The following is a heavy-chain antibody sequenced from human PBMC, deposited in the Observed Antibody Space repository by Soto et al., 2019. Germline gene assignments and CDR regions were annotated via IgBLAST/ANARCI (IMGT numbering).Heavy chain of an antibody. J-gene: IGHJ6*02. Sequence: GESLKISCKGSGYSSTSYWISWVRQILGKGQEWMGRIDHSDSYTNYSPFFQGHVTIPADKSSSTAYLQWSSLKATDTAMYYCARWGVRGRDVWGQGTTVTVSS. D-gene: IGHD3-10*01. V-gene: IGHV5-10-1*01. CDR2: IDHSDSYT. CDR3: ARWGVRGRDV. CDR1: GYSSTSYW.